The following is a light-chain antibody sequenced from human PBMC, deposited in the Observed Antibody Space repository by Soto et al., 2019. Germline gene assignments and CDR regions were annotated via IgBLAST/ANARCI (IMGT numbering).Light chain of an antibody. V-gene: IGKV3-20*01. Sequence: ENVLKQAPGTLSLSTGERATLSSRVSQSVSSNYLAWYQQKPGQAPKLLIYRASSRATGIPDRFSGSGSGTDFTLTISRLEPEDFAVYYCQQYGSSPLTFGGGTKVDIK. J-gene: IGKJ4*01. CDR1: QSVSSNY. CDR2: RAS. CDR3: QQYGSSPLT.